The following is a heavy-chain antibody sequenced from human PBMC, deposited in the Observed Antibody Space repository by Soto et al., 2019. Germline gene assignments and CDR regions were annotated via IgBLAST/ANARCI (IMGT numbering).Heavy chain of an antibody. CDR1: GFTFSSYG. CDR2: IWYDGSNK. Sequence: QVQLGESGGGVVQPGRSLRLSCAASGFTFSSYGMHWVRQAPVKGLEWVAVIWYDGSNKYYADSVKGRFTISRDNSKNTLYLQMNSLRAEDTAVYYCARDRYSNGYNWFDPWGQGTLVTVS. V-gene: IGHV3-33*01. D-gene: IGHD4-4*01. CDR3: ARDRYSNGYNWFDP. J-gene: IGHJ5*02.